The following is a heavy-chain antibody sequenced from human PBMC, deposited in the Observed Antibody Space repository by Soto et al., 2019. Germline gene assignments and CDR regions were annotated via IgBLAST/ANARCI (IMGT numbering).Heavy chain of an antibody. D-gene: IGHD2-15*01. V-gene: IGHV3-48*03. J-gene: IGHJ4*02. CDR2: ISSSGSTI. Sequence: TVGSLRLSCAASGFTFSSYEMNWVRQAPGKGLEWVSYISSSGSTIYYADSVKGRFTISRDNAKNSLYLQMNSLRAEDTAVYYCARDSSYCSGGSCSSQPNPGYFDYWGQGTLVTVSS. CDR3: ARDSSYCSGGSCSSQPNPGYFDY. CDR1: GFTFSSYE.